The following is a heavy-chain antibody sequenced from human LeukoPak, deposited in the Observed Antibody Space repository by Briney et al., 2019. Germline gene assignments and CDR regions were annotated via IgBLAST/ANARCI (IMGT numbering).Heavy chain of an antibody. CDR2: IIPVFGTA. CDR1: GGTFSSYA. CDR3: ARTYYDYVGGSYREDTLDS. J-gene: IGHJ4*02. V-gene: IGHV1-69*13. D-gene: IGHD3-16*02. Sequence: GASVKVSCKASGGTFSSYAISWVRQAPGQGLEWMGGIIPVFGTANYAQRFQGRVTITADESTSTAYMELSSLRSEDTAVYYCARTYYDYVGGSYREDTLDSWGQGTLVTVSS.